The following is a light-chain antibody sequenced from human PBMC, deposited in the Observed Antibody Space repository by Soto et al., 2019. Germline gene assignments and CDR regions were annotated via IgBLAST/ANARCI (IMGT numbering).Light chain of an antibody. V-gene: IGKV3-15*01. Sequence: EIVMTQSPATLSVSPGERATLSCRASQSVSSNLAWYQQKPGQAPRLLIYGASTRATGIPARFSGSGSGTEFTLTISSLQSGDFAVYYCQQSNNWPPWTFGQGTKVEIK. CDR3: QQSNNWPPWT. CDR2: GAS. J-gene: IGKJ1*01. CDR1: QSVSSN.